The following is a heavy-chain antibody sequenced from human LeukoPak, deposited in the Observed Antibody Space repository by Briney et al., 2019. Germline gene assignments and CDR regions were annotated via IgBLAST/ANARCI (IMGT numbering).Heavy chain of an antibody. V-gene: IGHV1-18*01. J-gene: IGHJ4*02. Sequence: ASVKVSCKASGYTFTSYGISWVRQAPGQGLEWMGWISAYNGNTNYAQKLQGRVTMTTDTSTSTAYMELSRLRSDDTAVYYCASSAMVRGVQYFDYWGQGTLVTVSS. CDR3: ASSAMVRGVQYFDY. CDR2: ISAYNGNT. CDR1: GYTFTSYG. D-gene: IGHD3-10*01.